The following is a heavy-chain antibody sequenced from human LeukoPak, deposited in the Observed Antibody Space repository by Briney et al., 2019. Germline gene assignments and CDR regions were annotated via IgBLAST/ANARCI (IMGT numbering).Heavy chain of an antibody. J-gene: IGHJ4*02. CDR1: GFTFDDYA. Sequence: GGSLRLSCAASGFTFDDYAMHWVRQAPGKGLEWVSGISWNSGSIGYADSVKGRLTISRDNAKNSLYLQMNSLRAEDTALYYCAKDHGGSFDYWGQGTLVTVSS. D-gene: IGHD2-15*01. CDR3: AKDHGGSFDY. CDR2: ISWNSGSI. V-gene: IGHV3-9*01.